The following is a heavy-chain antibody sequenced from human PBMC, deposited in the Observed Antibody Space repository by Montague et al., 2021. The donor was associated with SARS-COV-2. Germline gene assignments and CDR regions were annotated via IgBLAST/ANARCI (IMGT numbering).Heavy chain of an antibody. J-gene: IGHJ5*02. Sequence: SETLSLTCTVSGGSISSSSYYWGWIRQPPGKGLEWIGSIYYSGSTYYNPSLKSRATISVDTSKNQFSLKLSSVTAADTAVYYCAADYGERDWFDHWGQGSLVTVSS. CDR3: AADYGERDWFDH. D-gene: IGHD4-17*01. CDR1: GGSISSSSYY. V-gene: IGHV4-39*01. CDR2: IYYSGST.